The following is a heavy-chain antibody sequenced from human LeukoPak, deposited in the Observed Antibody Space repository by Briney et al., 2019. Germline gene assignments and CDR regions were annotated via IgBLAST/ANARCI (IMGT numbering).Heavy chain of an antibody. CDR2: ISYDGSNK. V-gene: IGHV3-30*03. CDR3: ARQVVLGYCDITTCYKWFDP. Sequence: PGRSLRLSRAASGFTFSSYGMHWVRQAPGKGLEWVAVISYDGSNKYYADSVKGRFTISRDNSKNTQYLQMNSLRAEDTAVYYCARQVVLGYCDITTCYKWFDPWGQGTLVTVSS. CDR1: GFTFSSYG. D-gene: IGHD2-2*02. J-gene: IGHJ5*02.